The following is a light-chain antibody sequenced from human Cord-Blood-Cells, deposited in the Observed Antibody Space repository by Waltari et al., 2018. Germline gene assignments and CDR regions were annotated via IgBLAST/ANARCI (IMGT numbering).Light chain of an antibody. Sequence: QSALTQPASVSGSPGQSITISCTGTSSDVGGYNYVSWYQQHPGKAPKLMIYEVSNRPSGVSNHFSGSKSGNPASLTISGLQAEDEADYYCSSYTSSSTPNWVFGGGTKLTVL. CDR3: SSYTSSSTPNWV. CDR1: SSDVGGYNY. CDR2: EVS. V-gene: IGLV2-14*01. J-gene: IGLJ3*02.